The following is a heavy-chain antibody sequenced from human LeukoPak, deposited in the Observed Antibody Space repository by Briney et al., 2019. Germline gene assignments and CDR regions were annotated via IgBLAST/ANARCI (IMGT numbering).Heavy chain of an antibody. CDR1: GGSTSSYY. J-gene: IGHJ4*02. CDR3: ARVYENFVTTWAFDY. CDR2: IYYTGYT. V-gene: IGHV4-59*01. D-gene: IGHD4-11*01. Sequence: PSETLSLTCAVSGGSTSSYYWSWIRQPPGKGLEWIGYIYYTGYTNYNPSLKSRVTISVDTSKNQFSLNLSSVTAADTAVYYCARVYENFVTTWAFDYWGQGTLVTVSS.